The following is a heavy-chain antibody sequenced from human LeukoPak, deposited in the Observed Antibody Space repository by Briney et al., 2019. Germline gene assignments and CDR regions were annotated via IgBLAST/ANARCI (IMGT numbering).Heavy chain of an antibody. Sequence: PSETLSLTCAVYGGSFSGYYWSWIRQPPGKGLEWIGEINHSGSTNYNPSLKSRVTISVDTSKNQFSLKLSSVTAADTAVYYCARALSRESGYYDYWGQGTLVTVSS. CDR1: GGSFSGYY. V-gene: IGHV4-34*01. J-gene: IGHJ4*02. CDR2: INHSGST. D-gene: IGHD3-22*01. CDR3: ARALSRESGYYDY.